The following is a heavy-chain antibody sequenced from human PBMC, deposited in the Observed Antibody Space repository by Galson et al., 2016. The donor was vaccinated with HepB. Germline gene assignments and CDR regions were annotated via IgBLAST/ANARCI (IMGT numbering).Heavy chain of an antibody. D-gene: IGHD2-21*01. J-gene: IGHJ4*02. Sequence: SLRLSCAASGFTFSSYSMNWVRQAPGKGLEWVASIRSSGSYISYADSVKGRFTISRDNAKNSLYLQMTSLRAEDTAVYYCVKFPQIWGQGTLVSVSS. CDR1: GFTFSSYS. CDR3: VKFPQI. V-gene: IGHV3-21*01. CDR2: IRSSGSYI.